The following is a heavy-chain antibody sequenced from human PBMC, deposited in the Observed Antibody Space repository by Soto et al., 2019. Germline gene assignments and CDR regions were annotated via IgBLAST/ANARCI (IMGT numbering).Heavy chain of an antibody. Sequence: GESLKISCKGSGYSFTIYWIGWVRQMPGKGLEWMGIIYPGDSDTRYSPSFQGQVTISADKSISTAYLQWSSLKASDTAMYYCARGVEYYDILTGYLQYYFDYWGQGTLVTVSS. CDR2: IYPGDSDT. V-gene: IGHV5-51*01. J-gene: IGHJ4*02. D-gene: IGHD3-9*01. CDR1: GYSFTIYW. CDR3: ARGVEYYDILTGYLQYYFDY.